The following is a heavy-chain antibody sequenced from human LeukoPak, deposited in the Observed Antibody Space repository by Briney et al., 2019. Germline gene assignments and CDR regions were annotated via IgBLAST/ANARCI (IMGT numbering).Heavy chain of an antibody. J-gene: IGHJ4*02. CDR2: ISTGTYI. CDR1: GFTFSRFE. D-gene: IGHD1-1*01. Sequence: GGSLRLSCVASGFTFSRFELNWVRQAPGKGLEWVSHISTGTYIAYADSVKGRFTISRDNARNSLYLEMNSLRVEDTAIYYCARDPRTVRIWGQGTLVTVSS. CDR3: ARDPRTVRI. V-gene: IGHV3-48*03.